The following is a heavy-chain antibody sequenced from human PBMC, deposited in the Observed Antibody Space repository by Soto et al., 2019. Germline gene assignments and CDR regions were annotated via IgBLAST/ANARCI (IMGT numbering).Heavy chain of an antibody. V-gene: IGHV1-69*12. D-gene: IGHD3-10*01. CDR1: GGTFSSYA. CDR2: IIPIFGTA. Sequence: QVQLVQSGAEVKKPGSSVKVSCKASGGTFSSYASSWVRQAPGQWLEWMGGIIPIFGTANYAQKFQGRVTITADESTSTAYMELSSLRSEDTAVYYCAAPYGSGSYYNGFDYWGQGTLVTVSS. J-gene: IGHJ4*02. CDR3: AAPYGSGSYYNGFDY.